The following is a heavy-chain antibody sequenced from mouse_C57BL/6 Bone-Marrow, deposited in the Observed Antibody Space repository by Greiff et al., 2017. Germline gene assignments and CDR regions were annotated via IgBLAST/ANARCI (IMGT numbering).Heavy chain of an antibody. V-gene: IGHV14-2*01. D-gene: IGHD1-1*01. CDR3: ARRRDGSSYFYAMDY. Sequence: EVKLMESGAELVKPGASVKLSCTASGFNIKDYYMHWVKQRTEQGLEWIGRIDPEDGETKYAPKFQGKATITADTSSNTAYLQLSSLTSEDTAGYYCARRRDGSSYFYAMDYWGQGTSVTVAS. CDR1: GFNIKDYY. CDR2: IDPEDGET. J-gene: IGHJ4*01.